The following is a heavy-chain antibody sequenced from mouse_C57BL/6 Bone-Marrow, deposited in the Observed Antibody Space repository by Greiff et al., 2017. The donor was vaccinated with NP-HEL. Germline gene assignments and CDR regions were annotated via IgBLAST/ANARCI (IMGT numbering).Heavy chain of an antibody. J-gene: IGHJ1*03. CDR1: GFTFSDYY. CDR3: ARDVYYGSSYWYFDV. Sequence: EVMLVESEGGLVQPGSSMKLSCTASGFTFSDYYMAWVRQVPEKGLEWVANINYDGSSPYYLDSLKSRFIISRDNAKNILYLQMSSLKSEDTATYYCARDVYYGSSYWYFDVWGTGTTVTVSS. CDR2: INYDGSSP. V-gene: IGHV5-16*01. D-gene: IGHD1-1*01.